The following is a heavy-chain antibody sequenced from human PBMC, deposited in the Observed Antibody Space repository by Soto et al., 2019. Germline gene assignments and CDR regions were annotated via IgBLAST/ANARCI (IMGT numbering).Heavy chain of an antibody. CDR1: GASLSSMNW. D-gene: IGHD3-16*01. CDR3: ARDVYHGGISLGY. CDR2: VFHTGLT. Sequence: PSETLSLTCAVSGASLSSMNWWSWVRQTTGRGLEWIGEVFHTGLTNYNPSLKSPVTISMDASKNQLSLEIRSVTAADTAVYFCARDVYHGGISLGYWGHGILVTVSS. J-gene: IGHJ4*01. V-gene: IGHV4-4*02.